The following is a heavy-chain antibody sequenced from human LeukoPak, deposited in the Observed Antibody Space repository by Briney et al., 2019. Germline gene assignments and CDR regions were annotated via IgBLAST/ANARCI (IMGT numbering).Heavy chain of an antibody. CDR3: ARGRTHSSSWYTPRYYYMDV. CDR2: IHSSGTT. J-gene: IGHJ6*03. V-gene: IGHV4-4*09. CDR1: GGSISGDY. Sequence: SETLSLTCTVSGGSISGDYWTWIRRPPGKGLEWIAYIHSSGTTNYNPSLRSRVTISVDTSKNQFSLKLSSVTAADTAVYYCARGRTHSSSWYTPRYYYMDVWGKGTTVTVSS. D-gene: IGHD6-13*01.